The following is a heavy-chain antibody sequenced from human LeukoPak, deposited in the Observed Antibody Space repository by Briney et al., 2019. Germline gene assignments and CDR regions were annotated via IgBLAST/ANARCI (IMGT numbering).Heavy chain of an antibody. V-gene: IGHV4-34*01. CDR1: GGSFSGYY. CDR3: ARGQWEIRFDP. D-gene: IGHD1-26*01. J-gene: IGHJ5*02. CDR2: INHSGST. Sequence: PSETLSLTCAVDGGSFSGYYWSWIRQPPGKGLEWIGEINHSGSTNYNPSLKSRVTISVDTSKNQFSQKLNSVTAADTAVYYCARGQWEIRFDPWGQGTLVTVSS.